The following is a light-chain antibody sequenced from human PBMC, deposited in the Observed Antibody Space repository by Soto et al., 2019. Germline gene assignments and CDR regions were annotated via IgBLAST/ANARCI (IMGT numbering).Light chain of an antibody. V-gene: IGKV1-12*01. CDR2: AAS. CDR1: QGIRTW. J-gene: IGKJ5*01. Sequence: DIQMTQSPASVSASVGDRVTITCRASQGIRTWLAWYQQKPGKAPNLLIYAASNLQSGVPSRFSGSGSGTDFTLTISSLQPEDFATYYCQQSYSTPPITFGQGTRLEIK. CDR3: QQSYSTPPIT.